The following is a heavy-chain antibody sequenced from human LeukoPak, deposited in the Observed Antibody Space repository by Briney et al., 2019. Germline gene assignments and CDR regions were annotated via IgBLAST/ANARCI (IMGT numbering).Heavy chain of an antibody. Sequence: SETLSLTCTVSGGSISSYYWSWIRQPPGKGLEWIGYIYTSGSTNYNPSLKSRVTISVDTSKNQFSLNLSSVTAADTAVYYCARHSRFLEWLSYYYMDVWGKGTTVTVSS. CDR3: ARHSRFLEWLSYYYMDV. V-gene: IGHV4-4*09. D-gene: IGHD3-3*01. J-gene: IGHJ6*03. CDR1: GGSISSYY. CDR2: IYTSGST.